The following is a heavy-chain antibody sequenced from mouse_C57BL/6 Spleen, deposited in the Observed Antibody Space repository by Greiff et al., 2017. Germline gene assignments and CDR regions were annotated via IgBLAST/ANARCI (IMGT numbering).Heavy chain of an antibody. D-gene: IGHD1-1*01. J-gene: IGHJ2*01. CDR3: TPITTVVAPYYFDY. CDR1: GYTFTDYE. V-gene: IGHV1-15*01. Sequence: VQLQQSGAELVRPGASVTLSCKASGYTFTDYEMHWVKQNPVHGLEWIGAIDPETGGTAYNQKFKGKAILTADKSSSTAYMELRSLTSEDSAVYYCTPITTVVAPYYFDYWGQGTTLTVSS. CDR2: IDPETGGT.